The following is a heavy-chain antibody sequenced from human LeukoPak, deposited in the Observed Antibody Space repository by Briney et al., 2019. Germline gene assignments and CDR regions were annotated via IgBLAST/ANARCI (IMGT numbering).Heavy chain of an antibody. CDR3: ARGALYYYDSSGYYRH. J-gene: IGHJ4*02. D-gene: IGHD3-22*01. CDR2: INHSGST. CDR1: GGSFSGYY. Sequence: PSETLSLTCAVYGGSFSGYYWSWIRQPPGKGLEWIGEINHSGSTNYNPSLKSRVTISVDASENQFSLKLSSVTAADTAVYYCARGALYYYDSSGYYRHWGQGTLVTVSS. V-gene: IGHV4-34*01.